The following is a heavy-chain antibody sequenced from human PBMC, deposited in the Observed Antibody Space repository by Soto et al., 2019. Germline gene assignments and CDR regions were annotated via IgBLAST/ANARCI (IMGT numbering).Heavy chain of an antibody. CDR3: ARDRVRSYGYFFDY. CDR2: IYYSGST. Sequence: SETLSLTCTVSGGSISSGGYYWSWIRQHPGKGLEWIGYIYYSGSTYYNPSLKSRVTISVDTSKNQFSLKLSSVTAADTAVYYCARDRVRSYGYFFDYWGQGTLVTVSS. D-gene: IGHD5-18*01. J-gene: IGHJ4*02. CDR1: GGSISSGGYY. V-gene: IGHV4-31*03.